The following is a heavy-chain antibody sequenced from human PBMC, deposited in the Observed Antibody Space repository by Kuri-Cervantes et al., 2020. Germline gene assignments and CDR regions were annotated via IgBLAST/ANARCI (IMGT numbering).Heavy chain of an antibody. V-gene: IGHV5-51*01. CDR3: ARQIYGSGFYEY. Sequence: KVSCKASEYNFINYWIGWVRQMPGKGLEWMGIIYPGISSTRYNPSFQGQVTISVDKSITTAYLQWSSLRASDTATYYCARQIYGSGFYEYWGQGTLVTVSS. CDR2: IYPGISST. J-gene: IGHJ4*02. D-gene: IGHD6-25*01. CDR1: EYNFINYW.